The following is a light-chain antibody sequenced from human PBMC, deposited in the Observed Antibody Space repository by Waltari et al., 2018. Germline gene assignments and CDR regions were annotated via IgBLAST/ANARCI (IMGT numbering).Light chain of an antibody. Sequence: DIQMTQSPSSLSASIGDRVTITCRASQSINHYLCWYQQKPGQAPKLLIYTASTLDDGVPSRFSGSGSGTEFTLTSSSLQPEDFATYYCQQIHSLPTTFGQGTKL. CDR2: TAS. CDR3: QQIHSLPTT. V-gene: IGKV1-39*01. CDR1: QSINHY. J-gene: IGKJ2*01.